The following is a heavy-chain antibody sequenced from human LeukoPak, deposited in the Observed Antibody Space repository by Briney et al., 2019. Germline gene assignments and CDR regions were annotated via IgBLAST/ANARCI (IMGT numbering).Heavy chain of an antibody. J-gene: IGHJ4*02. CDR2: SNHSGST. CDR3: ANSSLLAAAGTCWY. Sequence: SETLSLTCAVYGGSFSGYYWSWIRQPPGKGLEWIGESNHSGSTNYNPSLKSRVTISVDTSKNQFSLKLSSVTAADTAVYYYANSSLLAAAGTCWYWGQGTLVTVSS. CDR1: GGSFSGYY. V-gene: IGHV4-34*01. D-gene: IGHD6-13*01.